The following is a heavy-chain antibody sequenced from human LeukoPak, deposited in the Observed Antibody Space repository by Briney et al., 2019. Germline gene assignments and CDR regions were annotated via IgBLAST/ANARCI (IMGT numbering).Heavy chain of an antibody. CDR1: GGSISSSSYY. J-gene: IGHJ4*02. CDR2: IYYSGST. CDR3: ARHLRRAWFGNFDY. Sequence: SETLSLTCTVSGGSISSSSYYWGWIRQPPGKGLEWIGSIYYSGSTYYNPSLKSRVTISVDTSKNQFYLKLSSVTAADTAVYYCARHLRRAWFGNFDYWGQGTLVTVSS. D-gene: IGHD3-10*01. V-gene: IGHV4-39*01.